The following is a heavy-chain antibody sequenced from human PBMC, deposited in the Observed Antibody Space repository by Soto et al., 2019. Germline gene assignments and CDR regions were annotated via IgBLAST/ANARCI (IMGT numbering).Heavy chain of an antibody. Sequence: QLQLQESGPGLVKPSETLSLTCTVSGGSISSSSYYWGWIRQPPGNGLEWIGSIYYSGRTYYNPSINSRVTISEDTSKNQSSLTLSSVTAADQAVYDCESSAGSWGQGTLGIV. CDR1: GGSISSSSYY. CDR3: ESSAGS. J-gene: IGHJ1*01. V-gene: IGHV4-39*01. CDR2: IYYSGRT.